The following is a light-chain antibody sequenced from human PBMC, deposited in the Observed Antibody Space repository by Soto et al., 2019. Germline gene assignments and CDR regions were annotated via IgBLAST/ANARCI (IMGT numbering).Light chain of an antibody. CDR2: GNS. CDR1: SSNILAVYD. CDR3: QSYDSSLSGYV. V-gene: IGLV1-40*01. Sequence: QSVLRHPPSVSWAQVQSVTISCTGSSSNILAVYDLHWDQQLPGTAPKLLIYGNSNRPSGVPDRFSGSKSGTSASLAITGLQAEDEADYYCQSYDSSLSGYVFGTGTKVTV. J-gene: IGLJ1*01.